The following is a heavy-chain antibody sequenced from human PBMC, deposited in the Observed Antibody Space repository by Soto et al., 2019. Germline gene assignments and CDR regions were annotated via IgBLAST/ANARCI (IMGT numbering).Heavy chain of an antibody. J-gene: IGHJ4*02. D-gene: IGHD1-26*01. CDR3: ARDGRNIYSSREVWDFDY. Sequence: PGGSLRLSCAVSGFPFSNYWMSWVRQAPGKGLEWVANIKEDGSEKYYVDSVKGRFTISRDSSSQTLYLQMNSLRSDDTAVYYCARDGRNIYSSREVWDFDYWGQGTLVTVSS. CDR1: GFPFSNYW. CDR2: IKEDGSEK. V-gene: IGHV3-7*03.